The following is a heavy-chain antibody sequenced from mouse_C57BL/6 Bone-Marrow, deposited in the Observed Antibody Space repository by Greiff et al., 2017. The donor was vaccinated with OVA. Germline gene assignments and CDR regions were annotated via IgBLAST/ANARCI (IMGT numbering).Heavy chain of an antibody. Sequence: EVMLVESGGDLVKPGGSLKLSCAASGFTFRSYGMSWVRQTPDKRLEWVATISSGGSYTYYPDSVKGRFTISRDNAKNTLYLQMSSLKSEDTAMYYCARYGSLDYWGQGTTLTVSS. J-gene: IGHJ2*01. V-gene: IGHV5-6*01. CDR3: ARYGSLDY. D-gene: IGHD1-1*01. CDR1: GFTFRSYG. CDR2: ISSGGSYT.